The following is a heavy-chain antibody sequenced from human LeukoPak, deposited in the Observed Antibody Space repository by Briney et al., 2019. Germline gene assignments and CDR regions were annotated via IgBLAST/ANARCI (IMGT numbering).Heavy chain of an antibody. D-gene: IGHD3-22*01. V-gene: IGHV1-69*06. J-gene: IGHJ6*03. CDR2: IIPIFGTA. Sequence: ASVKVSCKASGGTFSNYAISWVRQAPGQGLEWMGGIIPIFGTANYAQKFQGRVTITADKSTSTSYMELSSLRSDDTAVYYCARGPGGRSGYYPLEDYYYYYYMDVWGKGTTVTVSS. CDR1: GGTFSNYA. CDR3: ARGPGGRSGYYPLEDYYYYYYMDV.